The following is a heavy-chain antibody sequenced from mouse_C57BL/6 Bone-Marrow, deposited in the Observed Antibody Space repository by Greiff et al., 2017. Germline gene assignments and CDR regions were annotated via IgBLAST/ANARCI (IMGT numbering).Heavy chain of an antibody. CDR3: ATAIITAWFAF. CDR2: INPNNGGT. CDR1: GYTFTDYY. Sequence: EVQLQQSGPELVKPGASVKISCKASGYTFTDYYMNWVKQSHGKSLEWIGDINPNNGGTSYNQKFKGKATLTVDKSSSTAYMELRSLTSEDSAVYFCATAIITAWFAFWGQGTLVTVSA. D-gene: IGHD1-1*01. V-gene: IGHV1-26*01. J-gene: IGHJ3*01.